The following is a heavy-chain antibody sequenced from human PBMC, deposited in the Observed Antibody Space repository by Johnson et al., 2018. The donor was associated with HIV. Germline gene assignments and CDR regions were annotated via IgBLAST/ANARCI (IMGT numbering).Heavy chain of an antibody. J-gene: IGHJ3*01. CDR2: ISYDGNNK. V-gene: IGHV3-30*18. CDR3: AKAYCPGCDAFDV. D-gene: IGHD2-21*01. Sequence: QVQLVESGGGVVQPGRSLRPSCTASAFTFSNYGMHWVRQAPGKGLEWVALISYDGNNKYYADSVKGRFNISRDNSKNTQDRQMNSLRVEDTGLYYCAKAYCPGCDAFDVWGQGTMVTVSS. CDR1: AFTFSNYG.